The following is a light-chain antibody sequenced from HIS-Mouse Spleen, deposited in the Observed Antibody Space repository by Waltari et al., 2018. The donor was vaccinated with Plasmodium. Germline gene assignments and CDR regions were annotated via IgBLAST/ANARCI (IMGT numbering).Light chain of an antibody. CDR2: EVS. J-gene: IGLJ2*01. CDR1: SSDVGGYNY. CDR3: QAWDSSTVV. V-gene: IGLV2-14*01. Sequence: QSALTQPASVSGSPGQSITISCTGTSSDVGGYNYVSWYQQHPGKAPKLMIYEVSNRPYGVSNRFSGSKSGNTATLTISGTQAMDEADYYCQAWDSSTVVFGGGTKLTVL.